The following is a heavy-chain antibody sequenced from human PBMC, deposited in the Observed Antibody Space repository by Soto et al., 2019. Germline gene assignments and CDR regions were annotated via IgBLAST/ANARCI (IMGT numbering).Heavy chain of an antibody. CDR3: AKDLVDGEEPSFFDY. J-gene: IGHJ4*02. CDR2: ISYDGSNK. Sequence: SLRLSCAASGFTFSSYGMHWVRQAPGKGLEWVAVISYDGSNKYYADSVKGRFTISRDNSKNTLYLQMNSLRAEDTAVYYCAKDLVDGEEPSFFDYWGQGTLVTVSS. V-gene: IGHV3-30*18. D-gene: IGHD4-17*01. CDR1: GFTFSSYG.